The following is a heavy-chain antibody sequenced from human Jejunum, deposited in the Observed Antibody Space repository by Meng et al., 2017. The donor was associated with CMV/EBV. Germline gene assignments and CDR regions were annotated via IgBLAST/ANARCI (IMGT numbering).Heavy chain of an antibody. V-gene: IGHV4-59*01. J-gene: IGHJ3*02. CDR1: GSLNDYY. CDR2: ISYSGNT. D-gene: IGHD3-3*01. Sequence: GSLNDYYWPWIRPPPGKGLEWVGSISYSGNTDYNPSLKSRLTISVDTSKNHFSLKLSSATAADTAVYYCARGDFWSGFYPRAFDIWGQGTMVTVSS. CDR3: ARGDFWSGFYPRAFDI.